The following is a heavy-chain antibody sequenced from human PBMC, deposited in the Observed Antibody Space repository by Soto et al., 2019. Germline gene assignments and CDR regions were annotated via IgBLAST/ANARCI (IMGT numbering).Heavy chain of an antibody. CDR2: ISVSGGST. Sequence: GGSLRLSCAASGFTFSSYAMSWVRQAPGKGLEWVSAISVSGGSTYYADSVKGRFTISRDNSKNTLYLQMNSLRAEDTAVYYCAKIGKERDYYGSGSYYDYYYYYGMDVWGQGTTVTVSS. J-gene: IGHJ6*02. V-gene: IGHV3-23*01. CDR3: AKIGKERDYYGSGSYYDYYYYYGMDV. D-gene: IGHD3-10*01. CDR1: GFTFSSYA.